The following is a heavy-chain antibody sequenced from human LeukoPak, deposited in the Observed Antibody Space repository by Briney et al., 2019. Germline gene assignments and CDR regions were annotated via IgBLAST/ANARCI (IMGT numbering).Heavy chain of an antibody. J-gene: IGHJ4*02. CDR2: MQSTGNS. CDR3: ARDKQHSYGRYFDH. V-gene: IGHV4-59*01. D-gene: IGHD5-18*01. Sequence: PSETLSLTCTVSGCSISTYHWNWVRKSPENALDPICYMQSTGNSNYNPSLKSRVTMSVDMSRNQIVLNLSSVTAADTAVYFCARDKQHSYGRYFDHWGQGTLVTVSS. CDR1: GCSISTYH.